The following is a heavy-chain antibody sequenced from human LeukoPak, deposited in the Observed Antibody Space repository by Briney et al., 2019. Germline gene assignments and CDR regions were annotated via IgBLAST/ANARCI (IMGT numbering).Heavy chain of an antibody. Sequence: AGGSLRLSCAASGFTFSSYGMHWVRQAPGKGLEWVAFIRYDGSNKYYADSVKGRFTISRDNSKNTLYLQMNSLRAEDTAVYYCAKDRGYSSGWDLWGQGTLVTVSS. V-gene: IGHV3-30*02. J-gene: IGHJ5*02. CDR3: AKDRGYSSGWDL. D-gene: IGHD6-19*01. CDR1: GFTFSSYG. CDR2: IRYDGSNK.